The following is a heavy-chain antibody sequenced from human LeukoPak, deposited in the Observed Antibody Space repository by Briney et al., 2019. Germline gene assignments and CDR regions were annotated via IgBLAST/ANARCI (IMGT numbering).Heavy chain of an antibody. Sequence: GGSLRLSCAASGFTFSSYEMNWVRQAPGKGLEWVSYISSSGSTIYYADSVKGRFTISRDNAKNSLYLQMNSLRAEDTAVYYCARDRVVQGVPVKFDYWGQGTLVTVSS. CDR3: ARDRVVQGVPVKFDY. CDR1: GFTFSSYE. V-gene: IGHV3-48*03. J-gene: IGHJ4*02. D-gene: IGHD3-10*01. CDR2: ISSSGSTI.